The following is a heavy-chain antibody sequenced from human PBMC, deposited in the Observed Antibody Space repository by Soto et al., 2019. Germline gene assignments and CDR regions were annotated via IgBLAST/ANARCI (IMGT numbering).Heavy chain of an antibody. Sequence: EVQLVESGGGLVQPGGSLRLSCAASGFTFSSYIMNWVRQAPGQGLEWVSYISSTSRTIYYADSVKGRFTISRDNAKNSLYLQMNSRRGEDTAVYYCARDWSTAGMDVWGQGTTVTVSS. CDR3: ARDWSTAGMDV. V-gene: IGHV3-48*01. CDR2: ISSTSRTI. D-gene: IGHD4-17*01. J-gene: IGHJ6*02. CDR1: GFTFSSYI.